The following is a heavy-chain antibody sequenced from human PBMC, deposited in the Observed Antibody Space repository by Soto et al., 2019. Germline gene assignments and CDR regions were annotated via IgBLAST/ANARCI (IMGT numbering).Heavy chain of an antibody. Sequence: QVQLVESGGGVVQPGRSLRLSCAASGFTFSSYGMHWVRQAPGKGLEWVAVIWYDGSNKYYADSVKGRFTISRDNSKNTLYLQMNSSRAEGTAVYYCTRDWCGYCSGGSCLASYYYMDVWGKGTTVTVSS. V-gene: IGHV3-33*01. D-gene: IGHD2-15*01. J-gene: IGHJ6*03. CDR3: TRDWCGYCSGGSCLASYYYMDV. CDR2: IWYDGSNK. CDR1: GFTFSSYG.